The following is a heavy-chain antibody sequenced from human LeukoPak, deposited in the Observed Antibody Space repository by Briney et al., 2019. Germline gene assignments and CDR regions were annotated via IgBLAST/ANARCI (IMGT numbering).Heavy chain of an antibody. CDR3: ARVVSEYSPVWY. CDR2: IYHSGST. Sequence: SETLSLTCTVSGYSISSGYYWGWIRQPPGKGLEWIGSIYHSGSTYYNPSLKSRVTISVDTSKNQFSLKLSSVTAADTAVYYCARVVSEYSPVWYWGQGTLVTVSS. CDR1: GYSISSGYY. D-gene: IGHD3-3*01. V-gene: IGHV4-38-2*02. J-gene: IGHJ4*02.